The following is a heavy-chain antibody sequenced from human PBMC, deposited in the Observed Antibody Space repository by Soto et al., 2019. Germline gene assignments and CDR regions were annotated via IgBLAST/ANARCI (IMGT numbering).Heavy chain of an antibody. D-gene: IGHD5-18*01. V-gene: IGHV4-38-2*01. J-gene: IGHJ4*02. CDR3: AGSPPDTAMVQEDY. CDR1: GYSISSGYY. Sequence: PSETLSLTCAVSGYSISSGYYWGWIRQPPGKGLEWIGSIYHSGSTYYNPSLKSRVTISVDTSKNPFSLKLSSVTAADTAVYYCAGSPPDTAMVQEDYWGQGTLVTVSS. CDR2: IYHSGST.